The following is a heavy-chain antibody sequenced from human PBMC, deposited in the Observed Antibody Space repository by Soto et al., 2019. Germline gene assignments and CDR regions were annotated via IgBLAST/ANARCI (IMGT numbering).Heavy chain of an antibody. J-gene: IGHJ5*02. CDR3: ARDHAP. Sequence: SETLSLTCTVSGCSISSSSYYWGWIRQPPGKGLEWIGSIYYSGSTYYNPSLKSRVTISVDTSKNQFSLKLTSVTAADTAVYYCARDHAPWGQGTLVTVSS. CDR1: GCSISSSSYY. CDR2: IYYSGST. V-gene: IGHV4-39*07.